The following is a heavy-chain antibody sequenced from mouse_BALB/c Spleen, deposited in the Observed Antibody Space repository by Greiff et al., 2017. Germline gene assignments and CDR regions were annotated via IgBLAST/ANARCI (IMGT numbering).Heavy chain of an antibody. CDR2: INPYNGDT. J-gene: IGHJ3*01. Sequence: EVKLMESGPELVKPGASVKISCKASGYSFTGYFMNWVMQSHGKSLEWIGRINPYNGDTFYNQKFKGKATLTVDKSSSTAHMELRSLASEDSAVYYCARWGYEGWFAYWGQGTLVTVSA. V-gene: IGHV1-20*02. CDR1: GYSFTGYF. CDR3: ARWGYEGWFAY. D-gene: IGHD2-14*01.